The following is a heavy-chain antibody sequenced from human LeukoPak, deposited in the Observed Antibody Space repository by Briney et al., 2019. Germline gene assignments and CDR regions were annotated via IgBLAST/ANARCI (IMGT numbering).Heavy chain of an antibody. J-gene: IGHJ6*02. CDR1: GFTFSNYW. Sequence: GGSLRLSCAASGFTFSNYWMSWVRQAPGKGLEWVANINRDGSERYYVDSVKGRFTISRDDAKSSLYLQMNSLRAEDTAVYYCARRNAMDVWGQGTTVIVFS. CDR2: INRDGSER. CDR3: ARRNAMDV. V-gene: IGHV3-7*03.